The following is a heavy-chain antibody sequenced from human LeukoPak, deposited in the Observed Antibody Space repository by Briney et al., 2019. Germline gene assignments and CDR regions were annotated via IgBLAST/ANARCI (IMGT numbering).Heavy chain of an antibody. CDR3: ARDVWFDP. Sequence: GGSLRLSCAASGFTFSSHEMNWVRQPPGKGLEWVSYISSGGSTIYYADSVKGRFTVSRDNAKNSLYLQMNSLRVEDTAPYYCARDVWFDPWGQGTLVTVSS. CDR2: ISSGGSTI. J-gene: IGHJ5*02. CDR1: GFTFSSHE. V-gene: IGHV3-48*03.